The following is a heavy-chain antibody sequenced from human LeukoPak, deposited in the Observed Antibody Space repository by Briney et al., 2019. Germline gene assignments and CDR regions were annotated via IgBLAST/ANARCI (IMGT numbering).Heavy chain of an antibody. CDR3: ARYNWNDAGFDI. CDR1: GFTFSSNG. CDR2: IWYDGSNK. D-gene: IGHD1-20*01. V-gene: IGHV3-33*01. Sequence: GGSLRLSCAASGFTFSSNGMQWVRQAPGKGLEWVAVIWYDGSNKDYADSVKGRFTISRDNSKNTLYLQMNSLRAEDTAVYYCARYNWNDAGFDIWGQGTLVTVSS. J-gene: IGHJ3*02.